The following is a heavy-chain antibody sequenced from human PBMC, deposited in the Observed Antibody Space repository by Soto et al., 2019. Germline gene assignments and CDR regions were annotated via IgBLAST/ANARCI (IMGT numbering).Heavy chain of an antibody. Sequence: PGGSLRLSCAASGFTFSSYAMHWVRQAPGKGLEWVAVISYDGSNKYYADSVKGRFTISRDNAKNSLYLQMNSLRAEDTAVYYCARDHYDSSGYYLLDAFDIWGQGTMVTVSS. CDR3: ARDHYDSSGYYLLDAFDI. CDR2: ISYDGSNK. V-gene: IGHV3-30-3*01. J-gene: IGHJ3*02. CDR1: GFTFSSYA. D-gene: IGHD3-22*01.